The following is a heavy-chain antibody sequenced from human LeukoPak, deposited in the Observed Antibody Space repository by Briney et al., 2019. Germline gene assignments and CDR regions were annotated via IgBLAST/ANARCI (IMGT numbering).Heavy chain of an antibody. CDR2: IYPRDSDT. Sequence: GESLKISCKASGYIFTNYWIGWVRQMPGKGLEWMGIIYPRDSDTRYSPSFQVQVTVSADKSISTAYLQWNTLEASDTAMYYCARRQYSGYDFDFWGQGTLVTVSS. J-gene: IGHJ4*02. V-gene: IGHV5-51*01. CDR3: ARRQYSGYDFDF. D-gene: IGHD5-12*01. CDR1: GYIFTNYW.